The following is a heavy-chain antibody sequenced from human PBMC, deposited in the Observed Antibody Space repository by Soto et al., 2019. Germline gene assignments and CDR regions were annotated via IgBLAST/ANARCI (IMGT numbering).Heavy chain of an antibody. CDR2: IYYSGST. Sequence: SETLSLTCTVSGGSISSSSYYWGWIRQPPGKGLEWIGSIYYSGSTYYNPSLKSRLTISVDTSKNQFSLKLSSVTAADTAVYYCARLILGYSYGYAFDIWGQGTMVTVSS. CDR3: ARLILGYSYGYAFDI. J-gene: IGHJ3*02. D-gene: IGHD5-18*01. CDR1: GGSISSSSYY. V-gene: IGHV4-39*01.